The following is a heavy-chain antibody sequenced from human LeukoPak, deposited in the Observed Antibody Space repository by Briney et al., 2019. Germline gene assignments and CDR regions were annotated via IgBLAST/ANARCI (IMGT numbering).Heavy chain of an antibody. J-gene: IGHJ3*02. V-gene: IGHV4-30-2*01. Sequence: PSETLSLTCTVSGGSISSGGYYWSWIRQPPGKGLEWIGYNYHSGSTYYNPSLKGRVTISVDTSKNQFSLKLSSVTAADTAVYYCARENAYSSSWQNAFDIWGQGTTVTVSS. D-gene: IGHD6-13*01. CDR3: ARENAYSSSWQNAFDI. CDR1: GGSISSGGYY. CDR2: NYHSGST.